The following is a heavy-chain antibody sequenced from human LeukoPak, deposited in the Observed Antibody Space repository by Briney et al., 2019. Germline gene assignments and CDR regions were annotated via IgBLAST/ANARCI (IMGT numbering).Heavy chain of an antibody. D-gene: IGHD6-13*01. CDR2: VESEHKKM. Sequence: ASVKVSCKLSGCSLSELSIYWVRKAPGEPLEWIGGVESEHKKMVYSQKFQGRVTMNEDTSADTAYMELTSLRSEDRAVYCCPTDRVYRSSGGSWGFFDYWGQGTLFIVSS. CDR1: GCSLSELS. CDR3: PTDRVYRSSGGSWGFFDY. V-gene: IGHV1-24*01. J-gene: IGHJ4*02.